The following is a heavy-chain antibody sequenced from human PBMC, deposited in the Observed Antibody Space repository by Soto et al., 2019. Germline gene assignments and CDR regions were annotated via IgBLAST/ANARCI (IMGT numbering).Heavy chain of an antibody. J-gene: IGHJ3*01. CDR2: LYDVDGS. CDR3: TTWHEREHAFDV. V-gene: IGHV3-53*02. CDR1: GLTISGKKY. D-gene: IGHD1-1*01. Sequence: DVQLVETGGGLIQPGESLRLSCAAFGLTISGKKYVAWVRQAPGKGLEWVSALYDVDGSFYADSVTGRFTTSSDSSKTTVYLQMNDLRPDDTAVYYCTTWHEREHAFDVWGQGTTVTISS.